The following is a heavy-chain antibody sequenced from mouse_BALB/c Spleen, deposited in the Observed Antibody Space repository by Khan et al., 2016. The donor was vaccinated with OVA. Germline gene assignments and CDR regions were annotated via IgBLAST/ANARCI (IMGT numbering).Heavy chain of an antibody. CDR1: GFNIKDTY. CDR3: ARPSYDPRDFEV. CDR2: IAPANGNT. V-gene: IGHV14-3*02. Sequence: VQLKQSGAELVKPGASVKLSCTASGFNIKDTYLHWVKQRPEQGLEWIGRIAPANGNTQYDPKIQGKATLKSDTTSRTAYLQLNSQTSEDTAVYYCARPSYDPRDFEVWGAGTTVTVSS. J-gene: IGHJ1*01. D-gene: IGHD2-3*01.